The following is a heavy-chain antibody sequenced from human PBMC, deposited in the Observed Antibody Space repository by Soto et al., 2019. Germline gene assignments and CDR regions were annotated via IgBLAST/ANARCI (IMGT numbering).Heavy chain of an antibody. CDR3: ARAPTYYYDSSGYNDY. V-gene: IGHV3-7*01. CDR2: IKQDGSEK. J-gene: IGHJ4*02. Sequence: LRLSCAASGFTFSSYWMSWVRQAPGKGLEWVANIKQDGSEKYYVDSVKGRFTISRDNAKNSLYLQMNSLRAEDTAVYYCARAPTYYYDSSGYNDYWGQGTLVTVSS. D-gene: IGHD3-22*01. CDR1: GFTFSSYW.